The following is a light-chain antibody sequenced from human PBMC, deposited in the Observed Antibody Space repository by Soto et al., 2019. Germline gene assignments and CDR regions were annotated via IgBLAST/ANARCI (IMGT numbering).Light chain of an antibody. CDR1: QSVSSS. Sequence: EIVLTQSPATLSLSPGARATLSCRASQSVSSSLAWYQQKPGQAPRLLIYDASNRATGIPARFSGSGSGTDCTLTISSLEPEDFAIYYCQQRGSWPWTFGQGTKVDIK. V-gene: IGKV3-11*01. CDR2: DAS. J-gene: IGKJ1*01. CDR3: QQRGSWPWT.